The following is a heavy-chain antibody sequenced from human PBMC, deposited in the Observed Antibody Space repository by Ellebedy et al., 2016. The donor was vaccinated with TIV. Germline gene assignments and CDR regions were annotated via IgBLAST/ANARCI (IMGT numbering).Heavy chain of an antibody. CDR2: ISYDGSDK. D-gene: IGHD6-19*01. V-gene: IGHV3-30-3*01. CDR3: ASSTVAGRGAFDI. J-gene: IGHJ3*02. Sequence: GESLKISCAASGFTFSSYAMHWVRQAPGKGLEWLAVISYDGSDKYYADSVKGRFTISRDNSMNTLSLQMITLRAEDTAIYYCASSTVAGRGAFDIWGQGTMVTVSS. CDR1: GFTFSSYA.